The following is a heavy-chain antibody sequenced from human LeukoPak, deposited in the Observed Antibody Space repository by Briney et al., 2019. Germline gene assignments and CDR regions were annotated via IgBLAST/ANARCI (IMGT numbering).Heavy chain of an antibody. J-gene: IGHJ4*02. CDR3: TGTRNWNYY. CDR2: IRSKAYGGTT. CDR1: GFTFRSHW. Sequence: GGSLRLSCEASGFTFRSHWMSWVRQAPGKGLEWVGFIRSKAYGGTTEYAASVKGRFTISRDDSKSIAYLQMNSLKTEDTAVYYCTGTRNWNYYWGQGTLVTVSS. D-gene: IGHD1-7*01. V-gene: IGHV3-49*02.